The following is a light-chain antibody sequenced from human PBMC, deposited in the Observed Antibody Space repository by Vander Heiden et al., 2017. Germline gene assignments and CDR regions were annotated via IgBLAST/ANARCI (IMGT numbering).Light chain of an antibody. CDR2: WAS. Sequence: DIVMTQSPDSLAVSLGERATMNCRSSQSVLYSSNNKNYLAWYQQKPGQPPKLLIYWASTRESGVPDRFSGSGSGTDFTLTISSLQAEDVAVYYCQQYDSFPYTFGQGTKLEIK. V-gene: IGKV4-1*01. J-gene: IGKJ2*01. CDR1: QSVLYSSNNKNY. CDR3: QQYDSFPYT.